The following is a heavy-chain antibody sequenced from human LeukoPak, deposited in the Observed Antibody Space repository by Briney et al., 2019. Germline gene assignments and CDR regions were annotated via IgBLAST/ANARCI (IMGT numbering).Heavy chain of an antibody. V-gene: IGHV1-18*01. Sequence: ASVKVSCKASGYTLTSYGISWVRQAPGQGLEWMGWISAYNGNTNYAQKLQGRVTMTTDTSTSTAYMELRSLRSDGTAVYYCARDSLYGDPPGYWGQGTLVTVSS. CDR3: ARDSLYGDPPGY. J-gene: IGHJ4*02. CDR1: GYTLTSYG. D-gene: IGHD4-17*01. CDR2: ISAYNGNT.